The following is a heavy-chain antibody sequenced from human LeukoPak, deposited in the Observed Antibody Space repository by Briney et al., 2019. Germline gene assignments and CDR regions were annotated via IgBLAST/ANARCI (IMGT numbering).Heavy chain of an antibody. CDR3: AKSSMGYYGSGSRINWFDP. CDR2: ISTSGSTI. Sequence: GGSLRLSCAASGFTFSSYEMNWVRQAPGKGLEWVSYISTSGSTIYYADSVKGRFTISRDNAKNSLYLQMNSLRAEDTAVYYCAKSSMGYYGSGSRINWFDPWGQGTLVTVSS. D-gene: IGHD3-10*01. CDR1: GFTFSSYE. V-gene: IGHV3-48*03. J-gene: IGHJ5*02.